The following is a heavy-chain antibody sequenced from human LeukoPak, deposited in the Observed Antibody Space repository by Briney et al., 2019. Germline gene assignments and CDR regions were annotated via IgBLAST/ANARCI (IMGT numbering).Heavy chain of an antibody. V-gene: IGHV3-23*01. CDR1: GFTFSSYA. D-gene: IGHD3-22*01. CDR3: AKEPYDSSGYGGFGY. Sequence: GGSLRLSCAASGFTFSSYAMSWVRQAPGKGLEWVSAISGSGGSTYYADSVKGRFTISRDNSKNTLYLQMSSLRAEDTAVYYCAKEPYDSSGYGGFGYWGQGTLVTVSS. J-gene: IGHJ4*02. CDR2: ISGSGGST.